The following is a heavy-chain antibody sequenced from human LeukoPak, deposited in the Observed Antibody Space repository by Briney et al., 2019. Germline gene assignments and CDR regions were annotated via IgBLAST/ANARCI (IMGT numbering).Heavy chain of an antibody. Sequence: ASVKVSCKASGYTLGNNDINWVRQATGQGLEWLGWMTPNSGNTGYGRKFQGRVTMTRDTSISTAYMELSNLRSEDTAVYYCVGEKHCPDGICYEDWGQGTLVTVSS. CDR3: VGEKHCPDGICYED. J-gene: IGHJ4*02. CDR2: MTPNSGNT. V-gene: IGHV1-8*02. CDR1: GYTLGNND. D-gene: IGHD2-8*01.